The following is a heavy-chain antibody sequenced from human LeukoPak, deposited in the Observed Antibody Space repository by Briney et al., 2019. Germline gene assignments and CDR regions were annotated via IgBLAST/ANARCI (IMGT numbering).Heavy chain of an antibody. J-gene: IGHJ3*02. D-gene: IGHD3-9*01. CDR2: IYYSGST. CDR1: GGSISSYY. V-gene: IGHV4-59*01. CDR3: ARVYSNYDILTGYLNLHAFDI. Sequence: SETLSLTCTVSGGSISSYYWSWNRQPPGKGLEWIGYIYYSGSTNYNPSLKSRVTISVDTSKNQFSLKLSSVTAADTAVYYCARVYSNYDILTGYLNLHAFDIWGQGTMVTVSS.